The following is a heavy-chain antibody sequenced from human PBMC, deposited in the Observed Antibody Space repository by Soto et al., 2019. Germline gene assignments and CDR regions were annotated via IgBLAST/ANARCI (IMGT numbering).Heavy chain of an antibody. CDR1: GFVFTDYS. D-gene: IGHD5-12*01. CDR2: ITTGGETT. CDR3: ARDPQRRDGYHFDS. Sequence: EGSLRLSCAASGFVFTDYSMAWIRQAPGEGLEWISYITTGGETTLYAASVEGRFTISRDNAKKALFRQMNSLRAHDTAVYFCARDPQRRDGYHFDSWGQGTLVTVSS. V-gene: IGHV3-11*01. J-gene: IGHJ4*02.